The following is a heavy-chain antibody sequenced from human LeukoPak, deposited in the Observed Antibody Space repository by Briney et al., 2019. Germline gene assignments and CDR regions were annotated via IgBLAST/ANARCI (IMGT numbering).Heavy chain of an antibody. V-gene: IGHV3-30*04. D-gene: IGHD3-10*01. CDR3: AREPRGGSGSYLHY. Sequence: GRSLRLSCAASGFTFSSYAMHWVRQAQGKGLVWGAVISYDGSNKYYADSVKGRFTISRDNSKNTLYLQMNSLRAEDTAVYYCAREPRGGSGSYLHYWGQGTLVTVSS. J-gene: IGHJ4*02. CDR1: GFTFSSYA. CDR2: ISYDGSNK.